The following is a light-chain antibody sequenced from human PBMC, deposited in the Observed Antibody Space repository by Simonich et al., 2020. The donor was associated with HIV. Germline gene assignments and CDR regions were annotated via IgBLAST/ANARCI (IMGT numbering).Light chain of an antibody. Sequence: DIQMTQSPSSLSASVGDRVTITCRASQGISNSLAWYQQKPGKAPKLLVYGASKLESDVPSRFSGSGSGADYTLTINSLQPEDFATYYCQQYYTSRYTFGQGTKLEIK. CDR3: QQYYTSRYT. CDR1: QGISNS. V-gene: IGKV1-NL1*01. J-gene: IGKJ2*01. CDR2: GAS.